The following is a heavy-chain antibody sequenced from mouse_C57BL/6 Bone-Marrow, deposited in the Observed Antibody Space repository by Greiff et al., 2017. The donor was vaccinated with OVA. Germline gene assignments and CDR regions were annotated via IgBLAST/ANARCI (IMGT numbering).Heavy chain of an antibody. CDR3: ARPYNYAMDY. V-gene: IGHV1-19*01. CDR1: GYTFTDYY. CDR2: INPYNGGT. J-gene: IGHJ4*01. D-gene: IGHD2-12*01. Sequence: EVQLQQSGPVLVKPGASVKMSCKASGYTFTDYYMNWVKQSHGKSLEWLGVINPYNGGTSYNQKFKGKATLTVDKSSSTAYMELNSLTSEDSAVYYCARPYNYAMDYWGQGTSVTVAS.